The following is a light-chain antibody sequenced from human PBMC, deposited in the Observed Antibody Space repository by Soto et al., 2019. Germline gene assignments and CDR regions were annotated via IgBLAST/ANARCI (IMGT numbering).Light chain of an antibody. CDR2: SDN. Sequence: QSVLTQPPSASGTPGQRVTISCSGSFSNVGVNTVIWYQQLPGTAPKLLIYSDNKRPSGVPDRFSGSKSGTSASLAISGLQSEYAADYYCASWDDSLNVVVFGGGTKLTVL. V-gene: IGLV1-44*01. CDR1: FSNVGVNT. J-gene: IGLJ2*01. CDR3: ASWDDSLNVVV.